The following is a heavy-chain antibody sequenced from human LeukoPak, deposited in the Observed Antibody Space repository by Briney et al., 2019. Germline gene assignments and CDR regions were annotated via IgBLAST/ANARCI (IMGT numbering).Heavy chain of an antibody. V-gene: IGHV4-38-2*02. J-gene: IGHJ6*03. Sequence: SETLSLTCTVSGYSLSSGYYWGWIRQSPGKGLEWIGNIYRRGSTHYNPSLKSRVTISMDTSKNQFSLKRSSVTAADTAVYYCARMGGGSYFGYYYYYMDVWGKGTTVTISS. CDR1: GYSLSSGYY. D-gene: IGHD1-26*01. CDR2: IYRRGST. CDR3: ARMGGGSYFGYYYYYMDV.